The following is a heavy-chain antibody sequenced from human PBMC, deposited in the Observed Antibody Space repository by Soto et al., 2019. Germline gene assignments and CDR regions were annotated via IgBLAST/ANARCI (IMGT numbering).Heavy chain of an antibody. D-gene: IGHD3-22*01. J-gene: IGHJ4*02. CDR3: SRERMDDSSGYYLRVLDY. V-gene: IGHV3-48*03. CDR1: GFTFSSYE. Sequence: GGSLRLSCAASGFTFSSYEMNWVRQAPGKGLEWVSYISSSGSTIYYADSVKGRFTISRDNAKNSLYLQMNSLRAEDTAVYYCSRERMDDSSGYYLRVLDYWGQGTLVTVSS. CDR2: ISSSGSTI.